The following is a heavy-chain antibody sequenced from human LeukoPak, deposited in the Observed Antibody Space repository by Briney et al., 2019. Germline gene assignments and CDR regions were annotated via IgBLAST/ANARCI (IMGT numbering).Heavy chain of an antibody. CDR3: ARGQDTAMIPFDY. J-gene: IGHJ4*02. CDR1: DDSISSSSYY. D-gene: IGHD5-18*01. CDR2: INQSGST. V-gene: IGHV4-39*07. Sequence: SETLSLTCTVSDDSISSSSYYWGWIRQPPGKGLEWIGEINQSGSTNYNPSLKSRVTISLDTSKNQFSLKLSSVTAADTAVYYCARGQDTAMIPFDYWGQGTLVTVSS.